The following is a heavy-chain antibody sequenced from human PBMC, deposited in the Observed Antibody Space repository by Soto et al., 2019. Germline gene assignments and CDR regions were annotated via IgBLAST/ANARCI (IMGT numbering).Heavy chain of an antibody. CDR3: ATPRGNIVVVPAAMPDYWYFDL. J-gene: IGHJ2*01. V-gene: IGHV4-39*01. Sequence: QLQLQESGPGLVKPSETLSLTCTVSGGSISSSSYYWGWIRQPPGKGLEWIGSIYYSGSTYYNPSLKGRVTISVDTSKNQFSLKLSSVTAADTAVYYCATPRGNIVVVPAAMPDYWYFDLWGRGTLVTVSS. CDR2: IYYSGST. D-gene: IGHD2-2*01. CDR1: GGSISSSSYY.